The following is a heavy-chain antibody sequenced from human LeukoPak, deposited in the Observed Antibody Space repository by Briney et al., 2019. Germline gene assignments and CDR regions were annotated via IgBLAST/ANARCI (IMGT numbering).Heavy chain of an antibody. CDR2: IRSKTYGGTT. CDR1: GFTFGDYA. V-gene: IGHV3-49*04. CDR3: TKVEWELPRN. D-gene: IGHD1-26*01. J-gene: IGHJ4*02. Sequence: SGGSLRLSCRTAGFTFGDYAMSWVRQAPGEGLEWVGFIRSKTYGGTTEYDASVKDRFTISRDDSKSIAYLQMNSLKTEDTGVYYCTKVEWELPRNWGQGTLVTVST.